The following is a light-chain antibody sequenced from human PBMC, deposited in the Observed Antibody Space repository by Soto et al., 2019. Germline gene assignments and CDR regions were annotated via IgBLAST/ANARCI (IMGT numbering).Light chain of an antibody. V-gene: IGKV3-15*01. CDR3: QKYNNWQPKWT. J-gene: IGKJ1*01. CDR2: GAS. CDR1: ESVSSN. Sequence: IEITQSPVTLSVSPGKRATLSCRASESVSSNLAWYQQKPDQAPRLLIYGASTTATGIPARFIGSGSGKDFSLIISSLQXEYFAVYYCQKYNNWQPKWTFGQGPKVEIK.